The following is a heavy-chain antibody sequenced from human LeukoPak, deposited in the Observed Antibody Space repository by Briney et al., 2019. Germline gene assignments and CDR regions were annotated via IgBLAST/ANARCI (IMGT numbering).Heavy chain of an antibody. V-gene: IGHV4-34*01. J-gene: IGHJ3*01. CDR3: ARGRTMTNRFDV. Sequence: SETLSLTCAVYGGSFSGYYWSWIRQPPGRGLEWIGEINHSGSTNFNPSLKSRVTISVDTCKSQFSLKLSSVTATDTAVYYCARGRTMTNRFDVWGQGTMVTVSS. D-gene: IGHD3-22*01. CDR1: GGSFSGYY. CDR2: INHSGST.